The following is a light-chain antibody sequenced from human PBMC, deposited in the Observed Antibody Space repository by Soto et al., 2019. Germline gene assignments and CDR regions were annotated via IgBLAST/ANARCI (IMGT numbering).Light chain of an antibody. Sequence: QSALTQPASVSGSPGQSITISCTGTISDVGGYNYVSWYQQHPAKAPKLMIYDVSNRPSGVSNRFSGSKSGNTASLTISGLQAEDEADYYCSSHTSSGTVVFGGGTKLTVL. CDR3: SSHTSSGTVV. CDR1: ISDVGGYNY. V-gene: IGLV2-14*01. J-gene: IGLJ2*01. CDR2: DVS.